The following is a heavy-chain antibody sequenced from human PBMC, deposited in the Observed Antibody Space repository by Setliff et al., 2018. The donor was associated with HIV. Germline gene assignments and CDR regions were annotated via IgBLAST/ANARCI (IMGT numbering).Heavy chain of an antibody. CDR3: AKDPRAAVATICDY. V-gene: IGHV3-23*01. D-gene: IGHD5-12*01. Sequence: GSLRLSCAASGFTFRNHAMNWVRQAPGKGLEWVSAVSGTGGETYYADSVKGRFTISRDNSKNTLYLQLNSLRAEDSAVYYCAKDPRAAVATICDYWGQGTLVTVSS. CDR2: VSGTGGET. J-gene: IGHJ4*02. CDR1: GFTFRNHA.